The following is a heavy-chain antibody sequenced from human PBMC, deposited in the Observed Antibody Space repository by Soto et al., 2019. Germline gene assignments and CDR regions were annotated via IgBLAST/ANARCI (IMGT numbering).Heavy chain of an antibody. CDR3: ARLYWSYYASSGYLDQ. Sequence: QVQLQESGPGLVRPSQTLSLTCTVSNGSISNGDYYWIWVRQPPGKGLESIGYIYFTGTTYYNPSLQSRLSISVDRYKNQMSLRLTSVTAADTAVYYCARLYWSYYASSGYLDQWGQGTLVTVSS. V-gene: IGHV4-30-4*01. CDR1: NGSISNGDYY. CDR2: IYFTGTT. J-gene: IGHJ4*02. D-gene: IGHD3-22*01.